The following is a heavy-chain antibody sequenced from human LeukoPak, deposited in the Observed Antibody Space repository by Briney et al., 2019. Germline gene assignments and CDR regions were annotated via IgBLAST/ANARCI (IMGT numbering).Heavy chain of an antibody. V-gene: IGHV3-7*01. CDR2: INQGGSEK. CDR1: GFIFRNYW. Sequence: GGSLRLYCAASGFIFRNYWMSWVRQGPGEGLEWPANINQGGSEKYYVDSVKGRFTISRANAKNSLDLQMNSMRVEDKTIYHCARLVVPPGNRGWYYEHWGQGTLVTVSS. J-gene: IGHJ4*02. CDR3: ARLVVPPGNRGWYYEH. D-gene: IGHD2-2*01.